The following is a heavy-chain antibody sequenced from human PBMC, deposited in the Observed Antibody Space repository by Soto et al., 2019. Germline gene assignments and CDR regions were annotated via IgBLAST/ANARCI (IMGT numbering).Heavy chain of an antibody. D-gene: IGHD3-22*01. J-gene: IGHJ4*02. CDR2: ISSTNVYI. CDR3: VKGLPQSRGYYSGY. V-gene: IGHV3-21*01. Sequence: PGGSLRLSCAASGFIFSAYSMNWVREAPGKGLEWVSSISSTNVYIYYTDSVQGRFTISRDNAKNSVYLQMNSLRAEDTAVYYCVKGLPQSRGYYSGYWGQGTLVTVSS. CDR1: GFIFSAYS.